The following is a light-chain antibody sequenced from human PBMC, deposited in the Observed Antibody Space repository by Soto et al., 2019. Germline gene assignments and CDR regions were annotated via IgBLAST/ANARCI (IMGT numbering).Light chain of an antibody. J-gene: IGLJ1*01. CDR2: GVS. Sequence: QSVLTQPASVSGSPGQSITISCTGTSSDIGSFNYVSWYQPHPGTAPKLIIYGVSNRPSGVSNRFSGSKSGNTASLTISGLQAEDEADYYCSSYTTTSTQVFGTGTKVTVL. CDR1: SSDIGSFNY. CDR3: SSYTTTSTQV. V-gene: IGLV2-14*03.